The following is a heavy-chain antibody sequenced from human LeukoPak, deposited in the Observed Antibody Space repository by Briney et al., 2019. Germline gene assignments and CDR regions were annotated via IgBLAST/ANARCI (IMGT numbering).Heavy chain of an antibody. CDR3: ASSRDPTVVTPDVPY. J-gene: IGHJ4*02. V-gene: IGHV3-21*01. CDR1: GFTFGSYS. CDR2: ISSSSSYI. D-gene: IGHD4-23*01. Sequence: PGGSLRLSCAASGFTFGSYSMNWVRQAPGKGLEWVSSISSSSSYIYYADSVKGRFTISRDNAKNSLYLQMNSLRAEDTAVYYCASSRDPTVVTPDVPYWGQGTLVTVSS.